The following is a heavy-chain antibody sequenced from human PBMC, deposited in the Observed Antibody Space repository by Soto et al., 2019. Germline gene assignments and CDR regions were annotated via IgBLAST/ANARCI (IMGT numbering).Heavy chain of an antibody. CDR1: GYTFSSYW. CDR2: IYPSDSKV. J-gene: IGHJ5*02. CDR3: ARGNVANFFEP. V-gene: IGHV5-51*01. Sequence: PGESLKISCKTSGYTFSSYWIVWVRQMPGKGLEWMGIIYPSDSKVKYSPSVEGQVTMSADKSISTAYLQWSSLKASGTAIYFCARGNVANFFEPWGQGTPVTVSS.